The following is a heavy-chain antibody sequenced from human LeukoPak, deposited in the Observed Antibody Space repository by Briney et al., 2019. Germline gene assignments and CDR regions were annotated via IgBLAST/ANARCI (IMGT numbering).Heavy chain of an antibody. V-gene: IGHV1-2*02. CDR1: GYTFTGYY. D-gene: IGHD3-10*01. CDR3: ARACKTITMVRGVTHTANDY. CDR2: INPNSGGT. J-gene: IGHJ4*02. Sequence: ASVKVSCKASGYTFTGYYMHWVRQAPGQGLEWMGWINPNSGGTNYAQKFQGRVTMTRDTSISTAYMELSRLRSDDTAVYYCARACKTITMVRGVTHTANDYWGQGTLVTVSS.